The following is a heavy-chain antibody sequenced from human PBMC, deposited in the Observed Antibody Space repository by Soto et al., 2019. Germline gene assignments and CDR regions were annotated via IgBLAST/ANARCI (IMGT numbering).Heavy chain of an antibody. J-gene: IGHJ6*02. Sequence: QVQLVESGGGLVKPGGSLRLSCAASGFTFSNFYMSWIRHAPGKGLEWVSYISGTSHDTNYADSVKGRFTISRDNANNSLHLHLHSLRAEDTAVYYCARSGGTCYSASCIYYAMDVWGQGTTVTVSS. V-gene: IGHV3-11*05. CDR1: GFTFSNFY. D-gene: IGHD2-15*01. CDR2: ISGTSHDT. CDR3: ARSGGTCYSASCIYYAMDV.